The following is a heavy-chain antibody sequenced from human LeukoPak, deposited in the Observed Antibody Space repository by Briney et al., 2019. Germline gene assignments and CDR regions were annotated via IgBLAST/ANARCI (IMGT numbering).Heavy chain of an antibody. J-gene: IGHJ3*02. Sequence: PSETLSLTCTVSGGSISSGGYYWSWIRQPPGKGLEWIGYIYHSGSTYYNPSLKSRVTISVDRSKNQFSLKLSSVTAADTAVYYCARDQVYNWNDGEAFDIWGQGTMVTVSS. CDR1: GGSISSGGYY. V-gene: IGHV4-30-2*01. CDR2: IYHSGST. D-gene: IGHD1-1*01. CDR3: ARDQVYNWNDGEAFDI.